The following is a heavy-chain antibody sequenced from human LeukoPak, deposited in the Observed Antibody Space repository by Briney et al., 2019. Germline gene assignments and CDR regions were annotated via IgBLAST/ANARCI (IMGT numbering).Heavy chain of an antibody. V-gene: IGHV4-59*01. Sequence: ASETLSLTCTVSGGSISSYYWSWIRQPPGKGLEWIGYIYYSGSTNYNPSLKSRVTISVDASKNQFSLKLSSVTAADTAVYYCARVSAAMVPDYWGQGTLVTVSS. J-gene: IGHJ4*02. D-gene: IGHD5-18*01. CDR2: IYYSGST. CDR1: GGSISSYY. CDR3: ARVSAAMVPDY.